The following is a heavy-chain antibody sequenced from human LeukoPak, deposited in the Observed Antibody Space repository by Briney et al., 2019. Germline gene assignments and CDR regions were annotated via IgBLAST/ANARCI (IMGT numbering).Heavy chain of an antibody. CDR1: GGTFSSYA. Sequence: GASVKVSCKTSGGTFSSYAISWVRQAPGQGLEWMGGIIPIFGTANYAQKFQGRVTITADESTSTAYMELSSLRSEDTAVYYCARAMGSSVVVSLPVDYWGQGTLVTVSS. CDR3: ARAMGSSVVVSLPVDY. CDR2: IIPIFGTA. D-gene: IGHD3-22*01. V-gene: IGHV1-69*13. J-gene: IGHJ4*02.